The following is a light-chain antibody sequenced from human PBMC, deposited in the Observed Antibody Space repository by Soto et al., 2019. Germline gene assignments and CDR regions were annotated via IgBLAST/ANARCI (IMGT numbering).Light chain of an antibody. CDR2: DAS. CDR3: QQRSNWSPLT. J-gene: IGKJ4*01. V-gene: IGKV3-11*01. Sequence: ELVLPQSPATLSLSPGERATLSCRASQSVSSYLAWYQQKPGQAPRLLIYDASNRATGITARFSGSGSGTDFTLTISSLEPEDFAVYYWQQRSNWSPLTFGGGTKVEIK. CDR1: QSVSSY.